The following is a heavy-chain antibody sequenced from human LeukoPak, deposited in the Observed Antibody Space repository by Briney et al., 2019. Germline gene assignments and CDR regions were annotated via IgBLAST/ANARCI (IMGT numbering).Heavy chain of an antibody. V-gene: IGHV3-74*03. D-gene: IGHD3-10*01. Sequence: GGSLRLSCAASGFTFSSYWMHWVRQAPGKGLEWVSIINTDGGSTKHADSVKGRFTISRDNAKSTLYLQMNSLRAEDTAVYYCARDLSRVVRASPMGYWGQGTPVTVS. CDR3: ARDLSRVVRASPMGY. CDR2: INTDGGST. J-gene: IGHJ4*02. CDR1: GFTFSSYW.